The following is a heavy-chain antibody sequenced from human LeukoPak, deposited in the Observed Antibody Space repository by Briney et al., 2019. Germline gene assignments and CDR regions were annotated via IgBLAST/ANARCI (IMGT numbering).Heavy chain of an antibody. CDR2: TNPNSGGT. Sequence: ASVKVSCKASGYTFTGYYMHWVRQAPGQGLEWMGRTNPNSGGTNYAQKFQGRVTMTRDTSISTAYMELSRLRSDDTAVYYCASVYSSSGSGDYWGQGTLVTVSS. V-gene: IGHV1-2*06. J-gene: IGHJ4*02. CDR1: GYTFTGYY. CDR3: ASVYSSSGSGDY. D-gene: IGHD6-13*01.